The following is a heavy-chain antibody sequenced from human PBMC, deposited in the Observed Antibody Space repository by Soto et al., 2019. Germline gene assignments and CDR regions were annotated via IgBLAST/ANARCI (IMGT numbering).Heavy chain of an antibody. CDR3: ARDGAGRPYDFWSGYYRWGRHYGMDV. CDR2: ISSSSSYI. J-gene: IGHJ6*02. V-gene: IGHV3-21*01. Sequence: GGSLRLSCAASGFTFSSYSMNWVRQAPGKGLEWVSSISSSSSYIYYADSVKGRFTISRDNAKNSLYLQMNSLRAEDTAVYYCARDGAGRPYDFWSGYYRWGRHYGMDVWGQGTTVTVSS. D-gene: IGHD3-3*01. CDR1: GFTFSSYS.